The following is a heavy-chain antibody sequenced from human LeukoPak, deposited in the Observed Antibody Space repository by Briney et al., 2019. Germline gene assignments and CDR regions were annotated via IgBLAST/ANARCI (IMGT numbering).Heavy chain of an antibody. CDR2: ISSSSSYI. J-gene: IGHJ5*02. CDR3: ASDRDGYNYYRFDP. CDR1: GFTFSSYS. Sequence: PGGSLRLSCAASGFTFSSYSMNWVRQAPGKGLEWVSSISSSSSYIYYADSVKGRFTISRDNAKNSLYLQMNSLRAEDTAVYYCASDRDGYNYYRFDPWGQGTLVTVSS. D-gene: IGHD5-24*01. V-gene: IGHV3-21*01.